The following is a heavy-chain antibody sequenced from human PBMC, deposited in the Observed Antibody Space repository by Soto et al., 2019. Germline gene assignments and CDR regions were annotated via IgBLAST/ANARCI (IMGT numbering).Heavy chain of an antibody. J-gene: IGHJ5*02. CDR3: ARVVSNWFDP. V-gene: IGHV4-61*01. Sequence: SETLSLTCTVSGGSVSSGSYYWSWIRQPPGKGLEWIGYIYYSGSTNYNPSLKSRVTISVDTSKNQFSLKLSSVTAADTAMYYCARVVSNWFDPWGQGTLVTVSS. CDR1: GGSVSSGSYY. CDR2: IYYSGST.